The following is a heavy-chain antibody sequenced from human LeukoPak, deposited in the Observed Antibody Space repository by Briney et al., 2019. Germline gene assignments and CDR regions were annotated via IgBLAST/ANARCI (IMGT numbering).Heavy chain of an antibody. CDR2: IYYSGST. D-gene: IGHD3-10*01. V-gene: IGHV4-39*07. J-gene: IGHJ5*02. CDR1: GGSISSSSYY. CDR3: ARAGVRGVTTLRSNWFDP. Sequence: SETLSLTCTVSGGSISSSSYYWGWIRQPPGKGLEWIGSIYYSGSTYYNPSLKSRVTISVDTSKNQFSLKPSSVTAADTAVYYCARAGVRGVTTLRSNWFDPWGQGTLVTVSS.